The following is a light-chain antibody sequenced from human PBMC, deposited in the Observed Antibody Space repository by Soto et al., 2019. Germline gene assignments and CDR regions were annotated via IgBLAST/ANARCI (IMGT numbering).Light chain of an antibody. CDR2: DVT. V-gene: IGLV2-14*03. J-gene: IGLJ1*01. CDR1: SSDIGAYNH. CDR3: CSYKSSSTLYV. Sequence: QSALTQPASVSGSPGQSITISCTGTSSDIGAYNHVSWYQQHPGKAPKLIIYDVTNRPSGISNRFSASKSGNTASLTISVLQAEDEADYYCCSYKSSSTLYVFGTGTKLTVL.